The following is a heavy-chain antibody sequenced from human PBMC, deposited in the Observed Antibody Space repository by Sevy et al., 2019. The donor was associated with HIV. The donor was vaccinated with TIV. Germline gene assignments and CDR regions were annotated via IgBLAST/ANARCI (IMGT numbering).Heavy chain of an antibody. D-gene: IGHD3-22*01. Sequence: ASVKVSCSASGGTFSSYTINCVRQAPGQGLEWMGEIIPIFGTANYAQKLQGRVTIIADESTTTAYMELSSLRSEDTAVYYCARGGGYYDKGMDVWGQGTTVTVSS. CDR2: IIPIFGTA. V-gene: IGHV1-69*13. J-gene: IGHJ6*02. CDR3: ARGGGYYDKGMDV. CDR1: GGTFSSYT.